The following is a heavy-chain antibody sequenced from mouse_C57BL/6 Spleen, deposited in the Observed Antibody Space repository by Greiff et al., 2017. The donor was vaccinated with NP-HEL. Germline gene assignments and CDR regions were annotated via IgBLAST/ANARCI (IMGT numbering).Heavy chain of an antibody. CDR3: ARGAVVVRRYFDY. V-gene: IGHV1-69*01. J-gene: IGHJ2*01. CDR1: GYTFTSYW. CDR2: LDPSDSYT. D-gene: IGHD1-1*01. Sequence: QVQLQQPGAELVMPGASVKLSCKASGYTFTSYWMHWVKQRPGQGLEWIGELDPSDSYTNYKQKFKGKSTLPLDKSYSTAYMQLSSLTSEDSAVYYCARGAVVVRRYFDYWGQGTTLTVSS.